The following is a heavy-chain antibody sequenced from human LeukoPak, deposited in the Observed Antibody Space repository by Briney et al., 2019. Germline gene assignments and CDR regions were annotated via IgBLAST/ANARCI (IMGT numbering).Heavy chain of an antibody. J-gene: IGHJ6*03. V-gene: IGHV4-34*01. CDR1: GGSISSYY. CDR2: INHSGST. D-gene: IGHD3-10*01. Sequence: SETLSLTCTVSGGSISSYYWSWIRQPPGKGLEWIGEINHSGSTNYNPSLKSRVTISVDTSKNQFSLKLSSVTAADTAVYYCARHAVYGFRRYYYMDVWGKGTAVTVSS. CDR3: ARHAVYGFRRYYYMDV.